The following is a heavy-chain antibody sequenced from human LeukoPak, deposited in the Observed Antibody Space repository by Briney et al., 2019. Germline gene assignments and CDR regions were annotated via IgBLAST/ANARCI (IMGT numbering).Heavy chain of an antibody. Sequence: GGSQRISCTASGFTFRSYWMTWVRQAPGKGLEWVANIKEDGSETGYADSVKGRFTISRDNAKNSLYLQMNSLRAEDTALYLCAKDSGDYVGWFDPWGQGTLVTVSS. J-gene: IGHJ5*02. V-gene: IGHV3-7*03. CDR1: GFTFRSYW. D-gene: IGHD4-17*01. CDR3: AKDSGDYVGWFDP. CDR2: IKEDGSET.